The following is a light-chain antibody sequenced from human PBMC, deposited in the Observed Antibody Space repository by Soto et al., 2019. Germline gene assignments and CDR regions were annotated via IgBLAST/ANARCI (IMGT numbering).Light chain of an antibody. CDR3: LQYNNWPPWT. Sequence: EIVMTQSPATLSVSPGERATLSCRASQSVSNNLAWYQQKPGQAPRLLISGASTRATGIPARFSGSGSGTEFTLNISSLQSEDFAVYYCLQYNNWPPWTFGQGTKVEIK. CDR2: GAS. J-gene: IGKJ1*01. V-gene: IGKV3-15*01. CDR1: QSVSNN.